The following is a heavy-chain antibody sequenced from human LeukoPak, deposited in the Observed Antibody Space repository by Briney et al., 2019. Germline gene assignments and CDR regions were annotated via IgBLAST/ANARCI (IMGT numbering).Heavy chain of an antibody. CDR2: MNPNSGNT. CDR3: ARFSSRIPAVRLDY. V-gene: IGHV1-8*01. D-gene: IGHD6-13*01. CDR1: GYTFTSYD. Sequence: ASVKVSCKASGYTFTSYDINWVRQATGQGLEWMGWMNPNSGNTGYAQKFRGRVTMTRNTSISTAYMELSSLTSEDTAVYYCARFSSRIPAVRLDYWGQGTLVTVFS. J-gene: IGHJ4*02.